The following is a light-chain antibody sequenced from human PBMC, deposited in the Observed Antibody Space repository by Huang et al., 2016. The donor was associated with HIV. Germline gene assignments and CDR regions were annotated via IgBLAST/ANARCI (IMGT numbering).Light chain of an antibody. J-gene: IGKJ5*01. V-gene: IGKV4-1*01. CDR1: QGILFSSNNKNY. CDR3: QQYYITPIT. CDR2: WAS. Sequence: IVMTQSPDSLAVSLGETATINCKSSQGILFSSNNKNYLALYQQRPGQPPTLLIYWASARESGVPDRFTGSGSGTDFILTISSLQAEDVAVYYCQQYYITPITFGQGTRLEIK.